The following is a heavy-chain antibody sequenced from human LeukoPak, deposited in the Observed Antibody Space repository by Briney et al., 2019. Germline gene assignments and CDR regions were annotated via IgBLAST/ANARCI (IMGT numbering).Heavy chain of an antibody. D-gene: IGHD5-12*01. CDR2: INPHSGGK. CDR1: GYTFSDYY. CDR3: AREIVATIGGAFDI. J-gene: IGHJ3*02. V-gene: IGHV1-2*02. Sequence: ASVKVSCKASGYTFSDYYLHWVRQAPGHGLEWMGWINPHSGGKHYAQKFQGRVTMTRDTSISTAYMELSSLRSDDTAVYFCAREIVATIGGAFDIWGQGTMVTVSS.